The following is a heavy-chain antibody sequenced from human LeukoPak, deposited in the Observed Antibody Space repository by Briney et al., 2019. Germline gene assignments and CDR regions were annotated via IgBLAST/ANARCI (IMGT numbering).Heavy chain of an antibody. D-gene: IGHD3-10*01. CDR1: GFTFSSYS. J-gene: IGHJ6*03. CDR2: ISSSSSYI. CDR3: AREGLLWFGELFQKGYYYYYMDV. Sequence: GGSLRLSCAASGFTFSSYSMNWVRQAPGKGLEWVSSISSSSSYIYYADSVKGRFTISRDNAKNSLYLQMNSLRAEDTAVYYCAREGLLWFGELFQKGYYYYYMDVWGKGTTVTVSS. V-gene: IGHV3-21*01.